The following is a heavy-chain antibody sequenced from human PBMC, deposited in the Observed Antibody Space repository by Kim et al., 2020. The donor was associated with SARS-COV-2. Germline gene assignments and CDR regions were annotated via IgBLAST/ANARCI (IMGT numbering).Heavy chain of an antibody. D-gene: IGHD1-26*01. CDR1: GFTFDDYA. CDR3: AKDILSGSYYFHYYGMDV. J-gene: IGHJ6*02. V-gene: IGHV3-43*02. Sequence: GGSLRLSCAASGFTFDDYAMHWVRQAPGKGLEWVSLISGDGGSTYYADSVKGRFTISRDNSKNSLYLQMNSLRTEDTALYYCAKDILSGSYYFHYYGMDVWGQGTTVTVSS. CDR2: ISGDGGST.